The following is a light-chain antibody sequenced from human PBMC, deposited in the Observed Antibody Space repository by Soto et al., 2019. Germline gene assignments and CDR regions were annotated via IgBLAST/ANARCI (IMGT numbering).Light chain of an antibody. CDR3: QQYNDWPQT. Sequence: EIVMTQSPATLSASPGERATLSCRASQSVTTTLAWYQQKPGQAPRLLIYGASTRATGIPARVSGSGSGIEFTITITSLQPEDFAVYYCQQYNDWPQTFGQGTKVEIK. V-gene: IGKV3D-15*01. CDR2: GAS. J-gene: IGKJ1*01. CDR1: QSVTTT.